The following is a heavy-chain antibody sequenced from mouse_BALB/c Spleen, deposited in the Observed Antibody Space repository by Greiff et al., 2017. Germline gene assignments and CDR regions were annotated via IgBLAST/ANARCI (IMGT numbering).Heavy chain of an antibody. CDR2: ISYSGST. CDR1: GDSITSGY. J-gene: IGHJ4*01. V-gene: IGHV3-8*02. Sequence: VQLKQSGPSLVKPSQTLSLTCSVTGDSITSGYWNWIRKFPGNKLEYMGYISYSGSTYYNPSLKSRISITRDTSKNQYYLQLNSVTTEDTATYYCARFYGNYMGAMDYWGQGTSVTVSS. CDR3: ARFYGNYMGAMDY. D-gene: IGHD2-1*01.